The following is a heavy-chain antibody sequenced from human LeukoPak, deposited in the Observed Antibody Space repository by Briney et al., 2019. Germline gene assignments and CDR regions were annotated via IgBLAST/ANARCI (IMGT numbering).Heavy chain of an antibody. Sequence: PSETLSLTCTVSGGSMSSGGYFWTWIRQHPGKGLEWIGYIYYSGNTYYNPSLKSRVTISVDTSKNHFSLRLSSVTAADTAVYYCARGVSGYYFQVEYWGQGTLVT. CDR3: ARGVSGYYFQVEY. D-gene: IGHD3-22*01. CDR1: GGSMSSGGYF. V-gene: IGHV4-31*03. J-gene: IGHJ4*02. CDR2: IYYSGNT.